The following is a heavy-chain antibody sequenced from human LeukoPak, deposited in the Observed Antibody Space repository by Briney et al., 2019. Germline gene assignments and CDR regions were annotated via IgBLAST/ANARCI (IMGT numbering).Heavy chain of an antibody. V-gene: IGHV3-20*04. CDR2: INWNGGST. D-gene: IGHD3-22*01. J-gene: IGHJ4*02. CDR3: AKDGSYYDFDY. Sequence: PGGSLGLSCAASGFTFDDYGMSWVRQAPGKGLEWVSGINWNGGSTGYADSVKGRFTISRDNSKNTLYLLMNGLTAEDTALYYCAKDGSYYDFDYWGQGTLVTVSS. CDR1: GFTFDDYG.